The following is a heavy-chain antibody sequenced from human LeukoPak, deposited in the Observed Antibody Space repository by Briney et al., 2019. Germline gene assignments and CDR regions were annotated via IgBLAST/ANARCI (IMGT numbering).Heavy chain of an antibody. D-gene: IGHD2-8*02. Sequence: GGTLRLSCAASGFTFSSFGMHWVRQAPGEGLEWVAYIGYTGTDTYYADSVKGRFTISRDNSKNTVHLQVNSLRAADTALYSCARDLTERKYYIAYWGQGTLVTVSS. CDR1: GFTFSSFG. J-gene: IGHJ4*02. CDR2: IGYTGTDT. V-gene: IGHV3-30*02. CDR3: ARDLTERKYYIAY.